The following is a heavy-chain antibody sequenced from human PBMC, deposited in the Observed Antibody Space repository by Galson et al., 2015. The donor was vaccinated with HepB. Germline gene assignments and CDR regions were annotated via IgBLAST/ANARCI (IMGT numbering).Heavy chain of an antibody. V-gene: IGHV4-34*01. CDR2: INHSGST. CDR3: ARGRRGVISLPYYYHYMDV. J-gene: IGHJ6*03. Sequence: ETLSLTCAVYGGSFSGYYWSWIRQPPGKGLEWIGEINHSGSTKYNPSLKRRVTISVDTSKNQFSLKLSSVTAADTAVYYCARGRRGVISLPYYYHYMDVWGKGTTVTVSS. CDR1: GGSFSGYY. D-gene: IGHD3-10*01.